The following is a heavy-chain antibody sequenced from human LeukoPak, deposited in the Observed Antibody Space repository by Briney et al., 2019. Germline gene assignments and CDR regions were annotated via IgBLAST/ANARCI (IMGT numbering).Heavy chain of an antibody. V-gene: IGHV1-18*01. CDR3: AGEYCTSNNRHAGFDY. CDR1: GYTFSRYG. J-gene: IGHJ4*02. D-gene: IGHD2-2*01. Sequence: GASVKVSCKASGYTFSRYGISWVRQAPGQGLELMGWISGYNGNTKSAQMVQGRVTMTTDTSTSTAYMELRSLRSDDTAVYYCAGEYCTSNNRHAGFDYWGQGTLVTVSS. CDR2: ISGYNGNT.